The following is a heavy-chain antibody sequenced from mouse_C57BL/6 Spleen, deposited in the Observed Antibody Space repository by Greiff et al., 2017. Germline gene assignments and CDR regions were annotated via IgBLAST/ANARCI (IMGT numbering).Heavy chain of an antibody. CDR2: IYPGDGDT. CDR3: ASYDSNCGGFAY. D-gene: IGHD2-5*01. CDR1: GYAFSSSW. J-gene: IGHJ3*01. V-gene: IGHV1-82*01. Sequence: VQLQQSGPELVKPGASVKISCKASGYAFSSSWMNWVKQRPGKGLEWIGRIYPGDGDTNYNGKFKGKATLTADKSSSTAYMQLRSLTSEDSAVYFYASYDSNCGGFAYWGQGTLVTVSA.